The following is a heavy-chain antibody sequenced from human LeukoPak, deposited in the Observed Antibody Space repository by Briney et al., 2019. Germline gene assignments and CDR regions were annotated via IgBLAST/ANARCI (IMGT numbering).Heavy chain of an antibody. J-gene: IGHJ6*04. CDR3: ASLLDYYGSGSYYPTSGMDV. D-gene: IGHD3-10*01. CDR1: GFTFSSYA. V-gene: IGHV3-30*04. CDR2: ISYDGSNK. Sequence: GGSLRLSCAASGFTFSSYAMHWVRQAPGKGLEWVAVISYDGSNKYYADSVKGRFTISRDNSKNTLYLQMNSLRAEGTAVYYCASLLDYYGSGSYYPTSGMDVWGKGTTVTVSS.